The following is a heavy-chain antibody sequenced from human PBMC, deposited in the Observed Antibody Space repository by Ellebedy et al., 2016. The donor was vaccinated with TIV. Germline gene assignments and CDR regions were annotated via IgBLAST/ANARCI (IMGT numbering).Heavy chain of an antibody. CDR3: ARGQQQRITTAGTRKHYFDY. J-gene: IGHJ4*02. D-gene: IGHD6-13*01. CDR1: GGSFSGYY. CDR2: INHSGST. Sequence: MPGGSLRLSCAVYGGSFSGYYWSWIRQPPGKGLEWIGEINHSGSTNYNPSLKSRGTISVDTSKNQFSLRLSSVTAADTAVYYCARGQQQRITTAGTRKHYFDYWGQGTLVTVSS. V-gene: IGHV4-34*01.